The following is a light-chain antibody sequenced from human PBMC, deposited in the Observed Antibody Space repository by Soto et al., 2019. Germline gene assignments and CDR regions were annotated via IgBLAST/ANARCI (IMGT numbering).Light chain of an antibody. V-gene: IGLV1-51*01. J-gene: IGLJ2*01. CDR2: DNN. CDR3: GTWDSSLRAVV. CDR1: SSNIGNNY. Sequence: QSVLTQPPSVSAAPGQKVTISCSGSSSNIGNNYVSWYQQLPGTAPKLLIYDNNKRPSGIPDRFSGSKSGTSATLGITGLQTGDEADYSCGTWDSSLRAVVFGGGTQLTVL.